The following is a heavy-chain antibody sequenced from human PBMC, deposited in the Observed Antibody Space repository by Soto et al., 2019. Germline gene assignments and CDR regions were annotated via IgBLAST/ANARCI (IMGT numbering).Heavy chain of an antibody. CDR2: IIPIFGTA. D-gene: IGHD3-22*01. CDR3: ARGKKIVVVTYEGGYYFDY. Sequence: QVQLVQSGAEVKKPGSSVKVSCKASGGTFSSYAISWVRQAPGQGLEWMGGIIPIFGTANYAQKFQGRVTITADESTSTAYMELSSLRSEDTAVYYCARGKKIVVVTYEGGYYFDYWGQGTLVTVSS. CDR1: GGTFSSYA. V-gene: IGHV1-69*01. J-gene: IGHJ4*02.